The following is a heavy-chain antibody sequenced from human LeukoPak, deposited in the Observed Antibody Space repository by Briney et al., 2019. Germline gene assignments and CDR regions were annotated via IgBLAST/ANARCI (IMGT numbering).Heavy chain of an antibody. CDR2: VSGSGGST. Sequence: QTGGSLRLSCTASGFTFSSYAMSWVRQAPGKGLEWVSGVSGSGGSTYYADSVKGRFTISRDSSKSTLYLQMNSLRAEDTAVYYCAKDALATPTRYFQHWGQGTLVTVSS. CDR1: GFTFSSYA. D-gene: IGHD5-12*01. V-gene: IGHV3-23*01. CDR3: AKDALATPTRYFQH. J-gene: IGHJ1*01.